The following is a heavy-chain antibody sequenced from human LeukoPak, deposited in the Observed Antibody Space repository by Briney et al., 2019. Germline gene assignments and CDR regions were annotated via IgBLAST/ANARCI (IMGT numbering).Heavy chain of an antibody. Sequence: GGSLRLSFAASGFTFSNYWMHWVRQAPGKGLVWVSRINSDGSSTNYADSVKGRFTISRDNARNTVYLQMNSLRAEDTAVYYCVRRLDREYWGQGTLVTVSS. CDR1: GFTFSNYW. V-gene: IGHV3-74*01. CDR3: VRRLDREY. CDR2: INSDGSST. J-gene: IGHJ1*01. D-gene: IGHD3-16*01.